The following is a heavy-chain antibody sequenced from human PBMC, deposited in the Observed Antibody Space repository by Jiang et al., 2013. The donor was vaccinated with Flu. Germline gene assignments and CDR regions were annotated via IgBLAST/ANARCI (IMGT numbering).Heavy chain of an antibody. J-gene: IGHJ6*02. V-gene: IGHV3-21*01. Sequence: QLVESGGGLVXPGGVPENLLCSLWIHLQYLYHELGPPGSREGGWEWVASIGKNSQYKYYAHSLEGRFTISRDNAQKSLYLQMDSLRAEDTAVYYCAREKGSKTYVHFYGMDVWGQGTTVTVSS. CDR1: IHLQYLY. D-gene: IGHD4-11*01. CDR2: IGKNSQYK. CDR3: AREKGSKTYVHFYGMDV.